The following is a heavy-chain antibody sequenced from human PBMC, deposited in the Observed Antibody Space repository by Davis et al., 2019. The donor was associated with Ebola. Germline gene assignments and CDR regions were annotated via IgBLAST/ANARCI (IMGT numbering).Heavy chain of an antibody. V-gene: IGHV1-8*01. CDR2: MNPNSGNT. CDR1: GYTFTSYD. D-gene: IGHD4-17*01. Sequence: ASVKVSCKASGYTFTSYDINWVRQATGQGLEWMGWMNPNSGNTGYAQKFKGRVTMTRNTSISTAYMELSRLRSDDTAVYYCARVGTTVTTFDYWGQGTLVTVSS. J-gene: IGHJ4*02. CDR3: ARVGTTVTTFDY.